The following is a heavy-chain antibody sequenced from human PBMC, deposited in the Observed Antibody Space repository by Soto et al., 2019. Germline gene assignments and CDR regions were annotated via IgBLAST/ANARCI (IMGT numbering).Heavy chain of an antibody. CDR2: ISDXNGNT. CDR1: GSTFTRYG. CDR3: ASRSKYGYYYYMDV. J-gene: IGHJ6*03. D-gene: IGHD2-2*01. Sequence: XSVKVSCKASGSTFTRYGISWVRQAPGQGLEGMGWISDXNGNTXYAQKLKGRVXXTTDTYTXXDYMQLRSLGSDDTAVYYCASRSKYGYYYYMDVWGKGTTVTVSS. V-gene: IGHV1-18*01.